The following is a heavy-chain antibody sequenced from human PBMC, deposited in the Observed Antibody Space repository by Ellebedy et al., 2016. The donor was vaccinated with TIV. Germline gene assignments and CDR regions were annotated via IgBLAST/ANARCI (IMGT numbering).Heavy chain of an antibody. D-gene: IGHD3-10*01. V-gene: IGHV3-21*06. J-gene: IGHJ6*02. CDR3: ARPRVRSSYYHGMDV. CDR1: GFTFRDYT. CDR2: ISTTGSKT. Sequence: GESLKISCAASGFTFRDYTMSWVRQAPGKGLEWVSYISTTGSKTFYADSVKGRFTISRDNAKNSLFLQMNSLRAEDTAVYYCARPRVRSSYYHGMDVWGQGTTITVSS.